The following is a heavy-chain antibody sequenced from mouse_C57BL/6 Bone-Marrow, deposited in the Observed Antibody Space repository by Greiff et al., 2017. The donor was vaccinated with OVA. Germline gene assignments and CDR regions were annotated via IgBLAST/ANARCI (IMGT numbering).Heavy chain of an antibody. J-gene: IGHJ4*01. CDR3: ASVSWTDYYGSLYAMDY. CDR2: INPNNGGT. Sequence: VQLQQSGPELVKPGASVKMSCKASGYTFTDYNMHWVKQSHGKSLEWIGYINPNNGGTSYNQKFKGKATLTVNKSSSTAYMELRSLTSEDSAVYYCASVSWTDYYGSLYAMDYWGQGTSVTVSS. D-gene: IGHD1-1*01. V-gene: IGHV1-22*01. CDR1: GYTFTDYN.